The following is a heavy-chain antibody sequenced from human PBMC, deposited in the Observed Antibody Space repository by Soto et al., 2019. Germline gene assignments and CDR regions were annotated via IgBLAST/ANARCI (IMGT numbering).Heavy chain of an antibody. V-gene: IGHV5-51*01. J-gene: IGHJ6*03. CDR1: GYSFTSYW. D-gene: IGHD2-15*01. Sequence: PGESLKISCKGSGYSFTSYWIGWVRQMPGKGLEWMGIIYPGDSDTRYSPSFQGQVTISADKSISTAYLQWSSLKASDTAMYYCARQLTFGVVPATQNYYYYMDVWGKGTTVTVSS. CDR3: ARQLTFGVVPATQNYYYYMDV. CDR2: IYPGDSDT.